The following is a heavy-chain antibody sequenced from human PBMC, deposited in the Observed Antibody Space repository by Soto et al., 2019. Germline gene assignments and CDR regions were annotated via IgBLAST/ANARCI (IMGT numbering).Heavy chain of an antibody. Sequence: PSETLSLTCTVSGGSISSGGYYWSWIRQHPGKGLEWIGSIYYSGSTYYNPSLKSRVTISVDTSKNQFSLKLSSVTAADTAVYYCAKPTALGYCSSTSCRRYNWFDPWGQGTLVTVSS. J-gene: IGHJ5*02. V-gene: IGHV4-39*01. D-gene: IGHD2-2*01. CDR1: GGSISSGGYY. CDR3: AKPTALGYCSSTSCRRYNWFDP. CDR2: IYYSGST.